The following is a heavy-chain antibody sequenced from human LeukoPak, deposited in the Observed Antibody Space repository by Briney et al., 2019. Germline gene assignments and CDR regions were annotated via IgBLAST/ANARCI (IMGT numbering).Heavy chain of an antibody. CDR3: ARGPCPSSTSCYGAEYFQH. D-gene: IGHD2-2*01. J-gene: IGHJ1*01. Sequence: GSLRLSCAASGFTFSSYAMHWVRQAPGKGLEWVAVISYDGSNKYYADSVKGRFTISRDNSKNTLYLQMNSLRAEDTAVYYCARGPCPSSTSCYGAEYFQHWGQGTLVTVSS. V-gene: IGHV3-30-3*01. CDR2: ISYDGSNK. CDR1: GFTFSSYA.